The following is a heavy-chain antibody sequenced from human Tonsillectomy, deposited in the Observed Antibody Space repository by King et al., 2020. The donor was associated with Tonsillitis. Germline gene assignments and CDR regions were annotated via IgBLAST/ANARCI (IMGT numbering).Heavy chain of an antibody. CDR2: INSDGRNT. J-gene: IGHJ3*02. CDR3: ARDADYYVSSGYYSHAFDI. CDR1: RFTFSSYW. D-gene: IGHD3-22*01. V-gene: IGHV3-74*01. Sequence: VQLVESGGGLVQPGGSLRLSCAASRFTFSSYWKHWVRQAPGKGLVWVSRINSDGRNTAYADSVKGRFTISRDNAKNTLYLQMNSLRAEDTAVYYCARDADYYVSSGYYSHAFDIWGQGTMVTVSS.